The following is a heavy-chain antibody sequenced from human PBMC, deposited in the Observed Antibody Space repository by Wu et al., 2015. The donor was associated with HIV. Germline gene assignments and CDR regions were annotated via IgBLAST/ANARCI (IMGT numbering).Heavy chain of an antibody. CDR1: GFTFISYG. V-gene: IGHV1-2*06. J-gene: IGHJ6*03. CDR3: ARVATQLWLGSEYYFMDV. D-gene: IGHD5-18*01. CDR2: IDPNSGGT. Sequence: QVQLVQSGAEVKKPGASVKVSCKTSGFTFISYGISWVRQAPGQGLEWMGRIDPNSGGTNYAEKFQGRVTMTTDTSIRTAYMEMSRLTSDDTAVYYCARVATQLWLGSEYYFMDVWGKGTTVTVSS.